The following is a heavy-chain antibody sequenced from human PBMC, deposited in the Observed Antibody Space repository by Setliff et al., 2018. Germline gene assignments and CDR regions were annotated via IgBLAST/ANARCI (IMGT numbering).Heavy chain of an antibody. J-gene: IGHJ4*02. D-gene: IGHD3-10*01. CDR2: IYTSGTT. Sequence: PSETLSLTCSVSGASISSYYWSWIRQPPGKGLEWIGYIYTSGTTKYNPSLKSRVTISIDTSKSQFSLNLSSVTAADTAVYYCARIAYGSGSYYFDYWGQGTRVTSPQ. CDR1: GASISSYY. CDR3: ARIAYGSGSYYFDY. V-gene: IGHV4-4*08.